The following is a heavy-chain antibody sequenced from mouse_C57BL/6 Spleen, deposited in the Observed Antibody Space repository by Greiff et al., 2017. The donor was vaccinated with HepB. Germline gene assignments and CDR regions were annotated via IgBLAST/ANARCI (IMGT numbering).Heavy chain of an antibody. Sequence: EVQRVESGGGLVKPGGSLKLSCAASGFTFSDYGMHWVRQAPEKGLEWVAYISSGSSTIYYADTVKGRFTISRDNAKNTLFLQMTSLRSEDTAMYYCARREYYYAMGYWGQGTSVTVSS. CDR3: ARREYYYAMGY. J-gene: IGHJ4*01. V-gene: IGHV5-17*01. CDR1: GFTFSDYG. CDR2: ISSGSSTI.